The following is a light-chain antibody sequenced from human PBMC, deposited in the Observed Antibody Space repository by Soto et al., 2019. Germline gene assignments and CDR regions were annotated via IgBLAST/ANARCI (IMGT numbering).Light chain of an antibody. CDR3: TSYAGGNNWV. Sequence: QSALTQPPSASGSLGQSVTISCTGASSDISGHNYVSWYQQHPGEAPKLMIYEVTKRPSWVPDRFSASKSGNTASLTVSGLQGEDEAAYYCTSYAGGNNWVFGGGTKLTVL. CDR2: EVT. CDR1: SSDISGHNY. V-gene: IGLV2-8*01. J-gene: IGLJ3*02.